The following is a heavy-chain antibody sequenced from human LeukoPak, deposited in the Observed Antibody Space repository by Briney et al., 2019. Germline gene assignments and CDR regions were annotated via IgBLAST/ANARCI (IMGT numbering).Heavy chain of an antibody. CDR1: GGSISSSSYY. D-gene: IGHD4-23*01. V-gene: IGHV4-39*07. CDR3: ARDAEGADYGGNWIDY. CDR2: IYYSGST. Sequence: PSETLSLTCTVSGGSISSSSYYWGWIRQPPGKGLEWIGSIYYSGSTYYNPSLKSRVTISVDTSKNQFSLKLSSVTAADTAVYYCARDAEGADYGGNWIDYWGQGTLVTVSS. J-gene: IGHJ4*02.